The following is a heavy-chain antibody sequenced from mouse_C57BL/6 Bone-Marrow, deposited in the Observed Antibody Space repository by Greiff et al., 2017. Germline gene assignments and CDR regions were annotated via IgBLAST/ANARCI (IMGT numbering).Heavy chain of an antibody. CDR1: GYTFTSYW. V-gene: IGHV1-69*01. J-gene: IGHJ3*01. Sequence: VQLQQSGAELVMPGASVKLSCKASGYTFTSYWMHWVKQRPGQGLEWIGEIDPSDSYTNYNQKFKGKSTLTVDKSSSPAYMQLSSLTSEDSAVYYCATYDYDGGAWFAYWGQGTLVTVSA. D-gene: IGHD2-4*01. CDR3: ATYDYDGGAWFAY. CDR2: IDPSDSYT.